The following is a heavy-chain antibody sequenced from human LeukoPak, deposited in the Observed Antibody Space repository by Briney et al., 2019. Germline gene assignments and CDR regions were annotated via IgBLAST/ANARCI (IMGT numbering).Heavy chain of an antibody. CDR1: GFSLRSSGMC. CDR3: ARISDHYDSSGYSVFDY. Sequence: ESGPALVKPTQTLTLTCTVSGFSLRSSGMCVSWIRQPPGKALEWLARIDWDDDKYYSTSLKTRLTISKDTSKNQVVLTMINMDPVDTATYYCARISDHYDSSGYSVFDYWGQGILVTVSS. J-gene: IGHJ4*02. CDR2: IDWDDDK. V-gene: IGHV2-70*11. D-gene: IGHD3-22*01.